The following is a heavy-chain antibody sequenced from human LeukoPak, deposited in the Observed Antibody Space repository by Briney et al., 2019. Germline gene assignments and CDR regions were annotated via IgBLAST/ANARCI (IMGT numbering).Heavy chain of an antibody. J-gene: IGHJ4*02. CDR2: INHGGST. CDR1: GGSFSGHY. D-gene: IGHD3-16*01. CDR3: ARYDYVWGRFDY. Sequence: SETLSLTCAVSGGSFSGHYWNWIRQPPGKGLEWIGEINHGGSTNYNPSLKSRVTISVDTSQNQFSLRLSSVTAADTAVYYCARYDYVWGRFDYWGQGSLVTVSS. V-gene: IGHV4-34*01.